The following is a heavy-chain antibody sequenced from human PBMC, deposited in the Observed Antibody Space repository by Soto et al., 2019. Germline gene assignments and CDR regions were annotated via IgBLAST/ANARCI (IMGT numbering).Heavy chain of an antibody. CDR2: IYYTGST. J-gene: IGHJ6*02. CDR3: ARVSGHNTGYYSVYFMDV. D-gene: IGHD5-18*01. CDR1: GGSISSGDYY. Sequence: SETLSLTCNVSGGSISSGDYYWTWIRQSPGKGLEWIGYIYYTGSTFYSPSLKSRVTISLDTSENHFSLDMNSVTAADTAVYFCARVSGHNTGYYSVYFMDVWGQGTTVTVSS. V-gene: IGHV4-30-4*01.